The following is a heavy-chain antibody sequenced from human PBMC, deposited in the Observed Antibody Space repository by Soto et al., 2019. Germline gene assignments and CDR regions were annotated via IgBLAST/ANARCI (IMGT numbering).Heavy chain of an antibody. Sequence: GGSLRLSCAASGFTFSSYAMSWVRQAPGKGLEWVSAIRGSGGRTYHADSVKGRFTISRDNSKNTLYLQMNSLRAEDTAVYYCAKVWDHIVVVTALDYWGQGTLVTVSS. CDR2: IRGSGGRT. D-gene: IGHD2-21*02. V-gene: IGHV3-23*01. CDR1: GFTFSSYA. CDR3: AKVWDHIVVVTALDY. J-gene: IGHJ4*02.